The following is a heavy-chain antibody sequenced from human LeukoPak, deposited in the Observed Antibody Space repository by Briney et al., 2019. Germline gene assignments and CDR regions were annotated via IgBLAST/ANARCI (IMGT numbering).Heavy chain of an antibody. CDR2: INPNSGGT. CDR3: ARVPVAVAGRDY. J-gene: IGHJ4*02. D-gene: IGHD6-19*01. Sequence: GASVKVSCKASGYTFTGYYMHWVRQAPGQGVEWMGWINPNSGGTNYAQKFQGRVTTTRDTSISTAYMELSRLRSDDTAVYYCARVPVAVAGRDYWGQGTLVTVSS. CDR1: GYTFTGYY. V-gene: IGHV1-2*02.